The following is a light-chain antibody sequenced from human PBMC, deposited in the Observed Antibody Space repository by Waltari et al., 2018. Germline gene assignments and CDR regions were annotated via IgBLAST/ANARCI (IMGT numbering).Light chain of an antibody. J-gene: IGLJ2*01. CDR1: ILAKKY. CDR3: YSAADNHRVL. CDR2: KDI. Sequence: SSELTQPASVSVSLGQTAVITCSGDILAKKYGRCFQQKPGQAPVLFIYKDIERPSGIPDRFPGSSSGTTLTLTISGAQVEDEAAYYCYSAADNHRVLFGGGTKLTVL. V-gene: IGLV3-27*01.